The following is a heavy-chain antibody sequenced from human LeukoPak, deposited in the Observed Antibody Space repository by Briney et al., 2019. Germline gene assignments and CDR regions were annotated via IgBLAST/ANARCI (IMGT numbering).Heavy chain of an antibody. V-gene: IGHV3-30*04. Sequence: GGFLRLSCAASGFTFSSYAMHWVRQAPGKGLEWVAVISYDGSNKYYADSVKGRFTISRDNSKNTLYLQMNSLRAEDTAVYYCARSAYSSGWPFDYWGQGTLVTVSS. CDR2: ISYDGSNK. D-gene: IGHD6-19*01. CDR3: ARSAYSSGWPFDY. CDR1: GFTFSSYA. J-gene: IGHJ4*02.